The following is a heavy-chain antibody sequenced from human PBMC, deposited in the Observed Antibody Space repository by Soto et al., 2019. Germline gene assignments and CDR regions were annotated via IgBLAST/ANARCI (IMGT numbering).Heavy chain of an antibody. J-gene: IGHJ6*04. CDR1: GYTFTRSG. D-gene: IGHD3-10*01. V-gene: IGHV1-18*01. CDR2: ISTYNGDT. CDR3: AREGGAPYYYYGLDV. Sequence: ASVKVSCKASGYTFTRSGISWVRQAPGQGLEWMGWISTYNGDTNYAQTFQGRVTMTTDTSTSTVHMEVRSLRSDDTAVYYCAREGGAPYYYYGLDVWGEGTPVPVPS.